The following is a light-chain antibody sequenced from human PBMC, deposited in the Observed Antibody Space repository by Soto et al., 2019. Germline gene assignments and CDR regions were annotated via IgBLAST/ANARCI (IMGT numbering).Light chain of an antibody. CDR1: QSVSSSY. Sequence: EIVLTQSPGTLCLSPGERATLSCRASQSVSSSYLAWYQQKPGQAPRLLIHGASSRATGIPDRISGSGSGTDFTLTISRLEPEDFAVYYCQQYGGSPITFGQGTRLENK. CDR2: GAS. CDR3: QQYGGSPIT. V-gene: IGKV3-20*01. J-gene: IGKJ5*01.